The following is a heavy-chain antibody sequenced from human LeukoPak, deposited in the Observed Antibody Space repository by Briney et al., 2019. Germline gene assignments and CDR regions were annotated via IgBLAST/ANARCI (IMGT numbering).Heavy chain of an antibody. J-gene: IGHJ6*02. V-gene: IGHV3-33*01. Sequence: PGGPLRLSCAASGFTFSSYGMHWVRQAPGKGLEWVAVIWYDGSNKYYADSVKGRFTISRDNSKNTLYLQMNSLRAEDTAVYYCARDPRESPFGVSGGMDVWGQGTTVTVSS. CDR3: ARDPRESPFGVSGGMDV. D-gene: IGHD2-8*01. CDR1: GFTFSSYG. CDR2: IWYDGSNK.